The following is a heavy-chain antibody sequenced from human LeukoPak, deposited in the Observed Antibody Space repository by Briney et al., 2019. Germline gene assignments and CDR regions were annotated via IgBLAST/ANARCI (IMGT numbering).Heavy chain of an antibody. CDR1: GFTFSSYA. J-gene: IGHJ4*02. D-gene: IGHD6-19*01. CDR2: ISYDGSNK. Sequence: PGGSLRLSCAASGFTFSSYAMHWVRQAPGKGLEWVAVISYDGSNKCYADSVKGRFTISRDNSKNTLYLQMNSLRAEDTAVYYCARDPVYPAGFDYWGQGTLVTVSS. CDR3: ARDPVYPAGFDY. V-gene: IGHV3-30-3*01.